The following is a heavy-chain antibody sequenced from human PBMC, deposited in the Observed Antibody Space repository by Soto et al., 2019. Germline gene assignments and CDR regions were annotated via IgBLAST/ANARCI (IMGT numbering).Heavy chain of an antibody. V-gene: IGHV3-49*04. J-gene: IGHJ4*02. D-gene: IGHD3-22*01. CDR2: IRSKAYGGTT. Sequence: PGGSLRLSCTASGFTFGDYAMSWVRQAPGKGLEWVGFIRSKAYGGTTEYAASVKGRFTISRDDSKSIAYLQMNSLKTEDTAVYYCTRAVEGYYDSSGYYVHFDYWGQGTLVTVS. CDR3: TRAVEGYYDSSGYYVHFDY. CDR1: GFTFGDYA.